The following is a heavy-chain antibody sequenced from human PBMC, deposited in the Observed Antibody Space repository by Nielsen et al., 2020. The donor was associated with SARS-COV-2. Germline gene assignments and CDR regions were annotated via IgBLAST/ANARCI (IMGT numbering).Heavy chain of an antibody. CDR2: TYYRSQWHS. CDR3: ARGFPTMTTVTFFDY. D-gene: IGHD4-17*01. V-gene: IGHV6-1*01. J-gene: IGHJ4*02. CDR1: GDSVSTNNAA. Sequence: SQTLSLTCGISGDSVSTNNAAWNWIRQSPSRGLEWLGRTYYRSQWHSEYSVSVRGRISINPDTSKNQFSLQLNSVTPEDTAVYYCARGFPTMTTVTFFDYWTQGTLVTVSS.